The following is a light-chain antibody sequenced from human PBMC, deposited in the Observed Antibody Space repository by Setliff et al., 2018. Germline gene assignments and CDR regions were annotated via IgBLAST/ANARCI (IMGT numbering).Light chain of an antibody. J-gene: IGLJ1*01. Sequence: QSALTQPPSASGTPGQRVTISCSGSSSNIGSNTVNWYQQLPGTAPKLLIYSNNQRPSGVPDRFSGSKSGTSASLAISGLQSEDEADYYCSSYAGSNNFPYVFGTGTKVTVL. CDR2: SNN. CDR3: SSYAGSNNFPYV. CDR1: SSNIGSNT. V-gene: IGLV1-44*01.